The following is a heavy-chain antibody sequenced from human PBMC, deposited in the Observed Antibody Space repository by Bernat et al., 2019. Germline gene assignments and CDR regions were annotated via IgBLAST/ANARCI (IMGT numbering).Heavy chain of an antibody. J-gene: IGHJ4*02. CDR2: ISSGSSTI. D-gene: IGHD1-26*01. V-gene: IGHV3-48*01. CDR1: GFTFSSYS. Sequence: EVQLVESGGGLVQPGGSLRLSCAASGFTFSSYSMNWVRQAPGKGLEWVSYISSGSSTIYYADSVKGRFTISRDNAKNSLYLQMNSLRAADTAVYYCARAGSGSYNLGDHHFDYWGQGALVTVSS. CDR3: ARAGSGSYNLGDHHFDY.